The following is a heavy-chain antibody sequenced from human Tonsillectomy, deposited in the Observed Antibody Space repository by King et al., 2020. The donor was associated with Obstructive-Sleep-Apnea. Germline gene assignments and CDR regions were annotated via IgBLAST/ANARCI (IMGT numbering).Heavy chain of an antibody. CDR2: IYYSGST. J-gene: IGHJ5*02. D-gene: IGHD3-10*01. V-gene: IGHV4-59*01. Sequence: QLQESGPGLVKPSETLSLTCTVSGDSISSYYWSWIRQPPGKRLEWIGYIYYSGSTIHNPSPKSRFTILIDTSKNRFSLMLGSVTAADTAVYYCVREYGFGDGDWFDPWGQGTLVIVSS. CDR3: VREYGFGDGDWFDP. CDR1: GDSISSYY.